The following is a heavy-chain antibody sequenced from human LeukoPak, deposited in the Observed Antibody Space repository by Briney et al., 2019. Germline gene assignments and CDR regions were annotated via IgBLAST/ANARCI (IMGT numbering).Heavy chain of an antibody. D-gene: IGHD4-11*01. CDR2: ITGSGDST. CDR1: GFTFSSYA. J-gene: IGHJ4*02. CDR3: ADSNYWYPVDY. V-gene: IGHV3-23*01. Sequence: GGSLRLSCAASGFTFSSYAMRWVRQAPGKGLEWVSGITGSGDSTYYADSVKGRFTISRDNSKNTLYLQMNSLRAEDTAVYYCADSNYWYPVDYRGQGTLVTVSS.